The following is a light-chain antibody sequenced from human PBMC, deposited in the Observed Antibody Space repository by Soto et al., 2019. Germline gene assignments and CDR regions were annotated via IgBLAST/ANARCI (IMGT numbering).Light chain of an antibody. CDR1: SSDVGRYNL. V-gene: IGLV2-23*01. Sequence: QSALAQPASVSGSPGQSITISCTGSSSDVGRYNLVSWYQQHPDKAPKLIIYEDNERPSGVSDCFSGSKSGNTASLTISGLQTEDEADYYCCSYAGGTSVIFGGGTKLTVL. CDR2: EDN. J-gene: IGLJ2*01. CDR3: CSYAGGTSVI.